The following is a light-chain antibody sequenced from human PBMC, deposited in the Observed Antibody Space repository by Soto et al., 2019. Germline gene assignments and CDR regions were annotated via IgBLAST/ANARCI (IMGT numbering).Light chain of an antibody. J-gene: IGKJ2*01. Sequence: EIVLTQSPGTLSLSPGERATLSCRASQSVSSSYLAWYQQKPGQDPRLLIYGASSRATGILDRFSGSGSGTDFTLTISRLEPEDVAVYYCQRYGSSPGTFGQGTKLEI. CDR1: QSVSSSY. CDR2: GAS. CDR3: QRYGSSPGT. V-gene: IGKV3-20*01.